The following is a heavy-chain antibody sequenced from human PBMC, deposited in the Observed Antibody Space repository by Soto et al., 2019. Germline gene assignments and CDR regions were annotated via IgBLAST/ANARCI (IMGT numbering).Heavy chain of an antibody. CDR1: GGTFVSSA. CDR3: AKKNPHGDSNKAWLDP. CDR2: IIPILGST. D-gene: IGHD2-8*01. J-gene: IGHJ5*02. V-gene: IGHV1-69*01. Sequence: QVQLLQSGAELREPGSSVRVSCTPSGGTFVSSAFAWVRQAPGGKIEWMGGIIPILGSTKYAEKFRGRLTIRADDSSRTAYLELSSLTFDDTAVYFCAKKNPHGDSNKAWLDPWGQGTLVTVST.